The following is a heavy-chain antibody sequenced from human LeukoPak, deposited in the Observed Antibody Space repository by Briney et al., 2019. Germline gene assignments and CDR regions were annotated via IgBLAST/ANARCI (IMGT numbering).Heavy chain of an antibody. CDR2: INSDESSA. V-gene: IGHV3-74*01. CDR1: GFTFSSYW. CDR3: ARDSPGDGIDC. J-gene: IGHJ4*02. Sequence: GGSLRLSCAASGFTFSSYWMHWVRQAPGKGLVWVSHINSDESSATYADSVKGRFTISRDNAKNTLYLQMNSLRAEDTAVYYCARDSPGDGIDCWGQGTLVTVSS. D-gene: IGHD7-27*01.